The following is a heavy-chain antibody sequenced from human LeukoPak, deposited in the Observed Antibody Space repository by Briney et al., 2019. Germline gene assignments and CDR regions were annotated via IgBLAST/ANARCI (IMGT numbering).Heavy chain of an antibody. CDR2: ISPYNGNT. D-gene: IGHD2/OR15-2a*01. Sequence: ASVKVSCKASGYNFTIHGISWVRQAPGRGLEWMGWISPYNGNTKYAQKLQDRVTMTTDTSTSTAYMDLRSLRSDDTAVYYCARGLRGIWDYWGQGTLVTVSS. CDR3: ARGLRGIWDY. V-gene: IGHV1-18*01. J-gene: IGHJ4*02. CDR1: GYNFTIHG.